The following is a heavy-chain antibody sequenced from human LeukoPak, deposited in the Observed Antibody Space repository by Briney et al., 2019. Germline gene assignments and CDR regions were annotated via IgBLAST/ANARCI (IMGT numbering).Heavy chain of an antibody. CDR2: IYYSGST. D-gene: IGHD6-19*01. CDR1: GGSISSSSYY. J-gene: IGHJ4*02. Sequence: PSETLSLTCTVSGGSISSSSYYWGCWIRQPPGKGLEWIGSIYYSGSTSYNPSLKSRLTISVDTSKNQFSLKLRPVTAADTALYYCARLSSGWQLDYWGQGTLVTVSS. V-gene: IGHV4-39*01. CDR3: ARLSSGWQLDY.